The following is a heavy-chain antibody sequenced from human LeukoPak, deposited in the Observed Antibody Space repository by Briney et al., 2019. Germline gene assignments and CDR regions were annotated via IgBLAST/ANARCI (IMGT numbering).Heavy chain of an antibody. CDR2: ISGSGGSR. CDR1: GFTFSNYA. CDR3: AKSRGFGESANDY. D-gene: IGHD3-10*01. V-gene: IGHV3-23*01. J-gene: IGHJ4*02. Sequence: GASLRLSCAASGFTFSNYAMSWVRQAPGKGLEWVSAISGSGGSRYYADSVKGRFTISRDNSKNTLYLQMNSLRAEDTAVYYCAKSRGFGESANDYWGQGTLVTVSS.